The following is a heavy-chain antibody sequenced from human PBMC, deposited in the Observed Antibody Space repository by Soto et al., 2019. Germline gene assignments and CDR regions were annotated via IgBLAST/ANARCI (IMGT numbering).Heavy chain of an antibody. CDR1: GFSLSTTGMR. D-gene: IGHD6-19*01. Sequence: SGPTLVNPTQTLTLTCTFSGFSLSTTGMRVSWIRQPPGKALEWLARIDWDDDKFYTTSLKTRLTISKDTSKNQVVLTMTNMDPVDTATYFCARIPGWLQGFDSWGQGTLVTVSS. CDR2: IDWDDDK. J-gene: IGHJ4*02. CDR3: ARIPGWLQGFDS. V-gene: IGHV2-70*04.